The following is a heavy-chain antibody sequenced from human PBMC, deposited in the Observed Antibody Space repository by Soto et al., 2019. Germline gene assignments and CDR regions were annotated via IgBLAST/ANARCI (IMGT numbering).Heavy chain of an antibody. J-gene: IGHJ4*02. CDR3: AKVGWGGDS. Sequence: SETLSLTCSVSGDSVSRGSYHRSWIRQPPGKGLEWIGFKPYTGSPDYNPSLKSRVVISIDRSKNQFSLKLSSVTATDTAVYFCAKVGWGGDSWGQGTLVTVSS. V-gene: IGHV4-61*01. CDR1: GDSVSRGSYH. D-gene: IGHD7-27*01. CDR2: KPYTGSP.